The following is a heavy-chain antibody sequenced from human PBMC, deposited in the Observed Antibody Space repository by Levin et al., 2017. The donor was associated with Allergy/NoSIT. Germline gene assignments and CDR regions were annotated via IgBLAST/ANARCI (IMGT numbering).Heavy chain of an antibody. D-gene: IGHD3-9*01. J-gene: IGHJ4*02. CDR3: ARQRSLSGSYYDILTGYYRGLYDY. CDR1: GGSFSGYY. Sequence: SQTLSLTCAVYGGSFSGYYWSWIRQPPGKGLEWIGEINHSGSTNYNPSLKSRVTISVDTSKNQFSLKLSSVTAADTAVYYCARQRSLSGSYYDILTGYYRGLYDYWGQGTLVTVSS. V-gene: IGHV4-34*01. CDR2: INHSGST.